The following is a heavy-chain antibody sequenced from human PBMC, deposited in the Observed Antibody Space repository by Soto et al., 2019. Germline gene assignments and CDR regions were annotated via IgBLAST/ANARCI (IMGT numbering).Heavy chain of an antibody. CDR3: ARGLAAGDY. CDR1: GYTFTNYY. J-gene: IGHJ4*02. D-gene: IGHD6-13*01. CDR2: INPNGGST. V-gene: IGHV1-46*01. Sequence: QVQLVQSGAEVKNPGASVKVSCKASGYTFTNYYIHWVRQAPGQGLEWMAIINPNGGSTNYAQKFQGRVTLVRDTFTSTVYMELSSRRSEDTAIYYCARGLAAGDYWGQGTLVTVSS.